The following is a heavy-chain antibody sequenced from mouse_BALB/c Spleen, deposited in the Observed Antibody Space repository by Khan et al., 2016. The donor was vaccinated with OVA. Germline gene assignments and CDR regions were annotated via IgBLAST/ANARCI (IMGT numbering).Heavy chain of an antibody. CDR2: ISYSGST. J-gene: IGHJ1*01. CDR3: ARRYYYGHWYFDV. V-gene: IGHV3-2*02. CDR1: GYSITSDYA. D-gene: IGHD1-1*01. Sequence: VQLKESGPGLVKPSQSLSLTCTVTGYSITSDYAWNWIRQFPGNKLEWMGYISYSGSTSYNPSLKSRISITRDTSKNQFFLQLKSVTTEDTAAYYCARRYYYGHWYFDVWGAGTTVTVSS.